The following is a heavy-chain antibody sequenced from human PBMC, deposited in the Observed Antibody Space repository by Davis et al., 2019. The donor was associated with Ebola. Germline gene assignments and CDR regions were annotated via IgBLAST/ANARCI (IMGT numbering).Heavy chain of an antibody. D-gene: IGHD1-14*01. CDR3: AKRGRHGPGTTDFDY. CDR2: IRVSGGRT. V-gene: IGHV3-23*01. J-gene: IGHJ4*02. Sequence: GESLKISCAASGFTFTSYAMTWVRQPQGKGLKWVSTIRVSGGRTYYADSVGGRFTISRDNSENTLSLQMNSLRAEDSAIYYCAKRGRHGPGTTDFDYWGQGTVVTVSS. CDR1: GFTFTSYA.